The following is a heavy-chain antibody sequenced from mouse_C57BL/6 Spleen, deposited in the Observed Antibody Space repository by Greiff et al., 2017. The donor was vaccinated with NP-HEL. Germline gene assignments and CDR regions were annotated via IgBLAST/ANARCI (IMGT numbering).Heavy chain of an antibody. Sequence: VQLQQSGPELVKPGASVKISCKASGYSFTGYYMNWVKQSPEKSLEWIGEINPSTGGTTYNQKFKAKATLTVDKSSSTAYMQLKSLTSEDSAVYDCAGGGPYYFDYWGQGTTLTVSS. CDR3: AGGGPYYFDY. CDR1: GYSFTGYY. CDR2: INPSTGGT. V-gene: IGHV1-42*01. J-gene: IGHJ2*01. D-gene: IGHD1-1*02.